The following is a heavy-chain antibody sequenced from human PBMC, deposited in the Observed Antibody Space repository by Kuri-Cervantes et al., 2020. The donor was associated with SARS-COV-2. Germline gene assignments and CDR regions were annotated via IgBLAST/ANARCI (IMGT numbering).Heavy chain of an antibody. CDR3: ARLELRYYDILTGQYYYYCMDV. CDR1: GFTFSDHY. Sequence: GGSLRLSCAASGFTFSDHYMDWVRQAPGKGLEWVGRTRNKANSYTTEYAASVKGRFTISRDDSKNSLYLQMNSLKTEDKAVYSCARLELRYYDILTGQYYYYCMDVWGQGITVTVSS. V-gene: IGHV3-72*01. J-gene: IGHJ6*02. D-gene: IGHD3-9*01. CDR2: TRNKANSYTT.